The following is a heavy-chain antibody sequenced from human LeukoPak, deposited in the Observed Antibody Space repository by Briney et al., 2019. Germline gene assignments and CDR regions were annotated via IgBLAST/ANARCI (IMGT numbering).Heavy chain of an antibody. V-gene: IGHV3-23*01. CDR2: ISSGAGTT. J-gene: IGHJ5*02. Sequence: PGGSLRLSCAASGSTFSSYAMGWVRQVPGKRLEWVSAISSGAGTTGYADSVKGRFTISRVNSKSTIYLQMNSLRVEDTAVYYCAKDLEQSYSGWSASYDAWGQGTLVTVSS. CDR3: AKDLEQSYSGWSASYDA. CDR1: GSTFSSYA. D-gene: IGHD6-19*01.